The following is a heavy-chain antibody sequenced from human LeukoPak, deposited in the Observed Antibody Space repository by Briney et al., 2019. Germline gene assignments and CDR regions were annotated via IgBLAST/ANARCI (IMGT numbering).Heavy chain of an antibody. CDR2: INPNSGGT. CDR3: ARDNTTIAAAGTFDY. D-gene: IGHD6-13*01. V-gene: IGHV1-2*04. J-gene: IGHJ4*02. CDR1: GYTFTGYY. Sequence: ASVKVSYKASGYTFTGYYMHWVRQAPGQGLEWMGWINPNSGGTNYAQKFQGWVTMTRDTSISTAYMELSRLRSDDTAVYYCARDNTTIAAAGTFDYWGQGTLVTVSS.